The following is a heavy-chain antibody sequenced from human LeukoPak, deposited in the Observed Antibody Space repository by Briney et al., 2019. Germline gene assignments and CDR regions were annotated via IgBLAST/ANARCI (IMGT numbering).Heavy chain of an antibody. V-gene: IGHV1-69*13. CDR3: AREQDGYYFDY. D-gene: IGHD2-15*01. CDR1: GGSLSSHG. CDR2: IIPIFGTA. J-gene: IGHJ4*02. Sequence: ASVNVSCKASGGSLSSHGFTWVRQAPGQGLEWMGGIIPIFGTANHSQKFQGRVTITADESTSTAYMELSSLRSEDTAVYYCAREQDGYYFDYWGQGTLVTVSS.